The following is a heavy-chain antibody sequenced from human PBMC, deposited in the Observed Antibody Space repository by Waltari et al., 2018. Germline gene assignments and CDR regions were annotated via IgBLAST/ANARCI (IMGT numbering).Heavy chain of an antibody. Sequence: QVQLVESGGGVVQPGRSLRLSCAASGFTFSSYAMHCVRQAPGKGLEWVAVISYDGSNKYYADSVKGRFTISRDNSKNTLYLQMNSLRAEDTAVYYCARDLWLARRNFDYWGQGTLVTVSS. V-gene: IGHV3-30*04. CDR3: ARDLWLARRNFDY. CDR2: ISYDGSNK. CDR1: GFTFSSYA. D-gene: IGHD6-19*01. J-gene: IGHJ4*02.